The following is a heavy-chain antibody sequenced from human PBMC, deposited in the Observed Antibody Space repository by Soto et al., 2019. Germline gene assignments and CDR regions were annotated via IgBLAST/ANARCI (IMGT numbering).Heavy chain of an antibody. CDR1: GGTFCNLG. CDR2: IIPISGRT. CDR3: ATRGTQGRWLEFADY. D-gene: IGHD5-12*01. V-gene: IGHV1-69*01. Sequence: QVQLVQSGAEVKRPGSSVKVSCEASGGTFCNLGFTWVRQAPGQGLEWMGGIIPISGRTTFAPKFLGRVTITADESTRTTYMELTALTSDDTAIYYCATRGTQGRWLEFADYWGQGTLVTVSS. J-gene: IGHJ4*02.